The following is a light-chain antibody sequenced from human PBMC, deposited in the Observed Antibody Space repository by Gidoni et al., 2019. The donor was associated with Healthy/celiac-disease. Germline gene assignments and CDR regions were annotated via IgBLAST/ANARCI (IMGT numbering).Light chain of an antibody. J-gene: IGKJ4*01. CDR1: QSVSSN. CDR3: QQYNNWPPLT. Sequence: EIVITQPPATLSVSPGERATLSCRASQSVSSNLAWYQQKPGQAPRLLIYDASTRATGIPARFSGRGSGTEFTLTISSLQSEDFAVYDCQQYNNWPPLTFGGGTKVEIK. V-gene: IGKV3-15*01. CDR2: DAS.